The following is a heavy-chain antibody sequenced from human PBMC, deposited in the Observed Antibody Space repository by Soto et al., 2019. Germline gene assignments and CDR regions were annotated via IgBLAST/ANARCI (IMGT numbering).Heavy chain of an antibody. D-gene: IGHD3-10*01. CDR2: IYYSGST. CDR3: ARGGLRGSGLFDWFDP. Sequence: QVQLRESGPGLVKPSQTLSLTCSVSGDSTGSGDYYWSWVRQPPGKGLEWIGYIYYSGSTFYNPSLKSRVTISVDTSKIRFSLRLTSVTAADTAVYYCARGGLRGSGLFDWFDPWGQGTLVTVSS. V-gene: IGHV4-30-4*01. J-gene: IGHJ5*02. CDR1: GDSTGSGDYY.